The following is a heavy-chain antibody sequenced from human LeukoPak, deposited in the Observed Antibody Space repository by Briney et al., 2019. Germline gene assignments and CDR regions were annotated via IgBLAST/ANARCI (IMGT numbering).Heavy chain of an antibody. CDR2: IYSGGST. Sequence: PGGSLRLSCAASGFTVSTNYMGRVRQAPGKGLEWVSVIYSGGSTYYADSVKGRFTISRDNSKNTLYLQMNSLRAEDTAVYYCAREIGGALHYFDYWGQGTLVTVSS. D-gene: IGHD1-26*01. CDR1: GFTVSTNY. V-gene: IGHV3-53*01. J-gene: IGHJ4*02. CDR3: AREIGGALHYFDY.